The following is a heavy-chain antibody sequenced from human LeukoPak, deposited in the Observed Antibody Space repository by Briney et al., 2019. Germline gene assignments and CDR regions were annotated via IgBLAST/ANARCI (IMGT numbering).Heavy chain of an antibody. CDR1: VYTFTGYY. CDR2: INPNSGGT. CDR3: ARGRSSGPWGELDY. J-gene: IGHJ4*02. Sequence: ASVKVSCKASVYTFTGYYMHWVRQAPGQGLEWMGWINPNSGGTNYAQKFQGRVTMTRDTSISTAYMELSRLRSDDTAVYYCARGRSSGPWGELDYWGQGTLVTVSS. D-gene: IGHD6-19*01. V-gene: IGHV1-2*02.